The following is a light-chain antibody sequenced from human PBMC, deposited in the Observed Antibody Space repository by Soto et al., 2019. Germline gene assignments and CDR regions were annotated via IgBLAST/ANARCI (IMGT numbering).Light chain of an antibody. J-gene: IGKJ1*01. V-gene: IGKV1-39*01. CDR3: QQSYSTPPT. CDR2: TSS. CDR1: NIGSKS. Sequence: PPSVSWAPGQTVRVTCGGKNIGSKSVHWYQQKQGKAHTLLIFTSSSLQSGVPSRFSGSVSGTDLIITIRSLQPEDGETYEGQQSYSTPPTFGQGTKVDIK.